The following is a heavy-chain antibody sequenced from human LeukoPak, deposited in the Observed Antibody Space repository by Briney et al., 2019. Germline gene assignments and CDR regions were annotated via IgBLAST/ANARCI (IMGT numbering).Heavy chain of an antibody. CDR2: ISAYNGNT. CDR3: ARDTWRITMIVVVMDY. D-gene: IGHD3-22*01. Sequence: ASVKVSCKASGYTFTSYGNSWVRQAPGQGLEWMGWISAYNGNTNYAQKLQGRVTMTTDTSTSTAYMELRSLRSDDTAVYYCARDTWRITMIVVVMDYWGQGTLVTVSS. V-gene: IGHV1-18*01. J-gene: IGHJ4*02. CDR1: GYTFTSYG.